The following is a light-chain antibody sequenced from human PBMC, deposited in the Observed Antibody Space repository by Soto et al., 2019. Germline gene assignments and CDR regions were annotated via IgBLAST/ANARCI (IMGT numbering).Light chain of an antibody. V-gene: IGLV2-14*01. J-gene: IGLJ2*01. Sequence: QSALTQPASVSGSPGQSITISCTGTSTDVGGFNYVSWYQQHPGKAPKLMIFDVINRPSGVSSPFSDSKSDNTASLTISGLQPEDEDEYYCSSYTRTSVLAVVFGGGTKLTVL. CDR1: STDVGGFNY. CDR3: SSYTRTSVLAVV. CDR2: DVI.